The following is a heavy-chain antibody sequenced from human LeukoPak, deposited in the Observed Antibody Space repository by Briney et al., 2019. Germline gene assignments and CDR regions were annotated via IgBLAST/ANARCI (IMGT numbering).Heavy chain of an antibody. Sequence: GGSLRPSCVASGFTFTTYGMNWVRQAPGKGLEWVSGITGSGDRTYYADSVKGRFTIYRDNSKNTLYLQMNSLRAEDTAVYYCARDGDWGRYDHWGQGTLVIVSS. CDR2: ITGSGDRT. D-gene: IGHD7-27*01. CDR1: GFTFTTYG. J-gene: IGHJ4*02. CDR3: ARDGDWGRYDH. V-gene: IGHV3-23*01.